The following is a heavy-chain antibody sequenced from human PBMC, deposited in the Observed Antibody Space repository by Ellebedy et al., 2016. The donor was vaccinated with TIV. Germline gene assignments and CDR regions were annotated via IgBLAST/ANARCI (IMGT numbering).Heavy chain of an antibody. J-gene: IGHJ4*02. CDR1: EFTFNDYY. Sequence: PGGSLRLSCAASEFTFNDYYMSWIRQAPGKGLEWVSSISSSNIGHTNYADSVKGRFTISRDDAKSSLHLHMNSLRAEDTAVYYCARDGPGYLDSWGQGTLVTVSS. CDR2: ISSSNIGHT. CDR3: ARDGPGYLDS. V-gene: IGHV3-11*06.